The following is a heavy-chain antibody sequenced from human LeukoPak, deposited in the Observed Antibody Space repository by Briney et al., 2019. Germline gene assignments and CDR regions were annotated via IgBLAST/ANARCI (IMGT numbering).Heavy chain of an antibody. Sequence: ASVKVSCKASEYTFIGYYMHWVRQAHGQGPEWMGWINPNGGATNYAQKFQGRVTMTRDTSISTAYMELSRLRSDDTAVHYRARVRLNAFDIWGQGTMVIVSS. CDR3: ARVRLNAFDI. CDR2: INPNGGAT. CDR1: EYTFIGYY. D-gene: IGHD3-16*01. V-gene: IGHV1-2*02. J-gene: IGHJ3*02.